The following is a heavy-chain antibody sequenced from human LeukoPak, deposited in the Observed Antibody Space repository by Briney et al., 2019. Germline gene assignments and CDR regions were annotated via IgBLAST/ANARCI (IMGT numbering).Heavy chain of an antibody. V-gene: IGHV1-18*01. CDR1: GYTFTSYG. CDR3: ATYPLGIAVAGTFDY. J-gene: IGHJ4*02. Sequence: ASVKVSCEASGYTFTSYGISWVRQAPGQGLEWMGWISAYNGNTNYAQKLQGRVTMTTDTSTSTAYMELRSLRSEDTAVYYCATYPLGIAVAGTFDYWGQGTLVTVSS. CDR2: ISAYNGNT. D-gene: IGHD6-19*01.